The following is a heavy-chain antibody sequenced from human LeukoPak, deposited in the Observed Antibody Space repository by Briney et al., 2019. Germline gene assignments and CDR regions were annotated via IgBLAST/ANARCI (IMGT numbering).Heavy chain of an antibody. J-gene: IGHJ5*02. CDR3: AKVPRQHDNWFDP. CDR2: IWYDGSNK. V-gene: IGHV3-33*06. Sequence: GGSLRLSCAASGFTFSSYGMHWVRQAPGKGLEWVAVIWYDGSNKYYADSVKGRFTISRDNSKNTLYLQMNSLRAEDTAVYYCAKVPRQHDNWFDPWGQGTLVTVSS. D-gene: IGHD6-13*01. CDR1: GFTFSSYG.